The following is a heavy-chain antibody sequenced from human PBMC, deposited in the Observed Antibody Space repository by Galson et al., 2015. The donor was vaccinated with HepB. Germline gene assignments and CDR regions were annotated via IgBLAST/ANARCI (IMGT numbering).Heavy chain of an antibody. Sequence: ETLSLTCTVSGGSISSSSYYWGWIRQPPGKGLEWIGSIYYSGSTYYNPSLESRVTISVDTSKNQFSLKLSSVTAADTAVYSCASWGCNNAVRLYNWFDPWGQGTLVTVSS. CDR3: ASWGCNNAVRLYNWFDP. V-gene: IGHV4-39*01. CDR2: IYYSGST. D-gene: IGHD2-8*01. J-gene: IGHJ5*02. CDR1: GGSISSSSYY.